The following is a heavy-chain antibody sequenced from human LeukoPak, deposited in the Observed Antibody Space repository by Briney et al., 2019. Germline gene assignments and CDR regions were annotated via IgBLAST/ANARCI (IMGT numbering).Heavy chain of an antibody. D-gene: IGHD5-18*01. CDR2: IRGNGET. J-gene: IGHJ4*02. CDR3: AKDLVRGYSYGSFDY. Sequence: GGSLRLSCAASGLSFSSFAMSWVRQGPARGLEWVSSIRGNGETFYADSVKGRFTISRDNSKNTLYLQMNSLRAEDTAVYYCAKDLVRGYSYGSFDYWGQGTLVTVSS. CDR1: GLSFSSFA. V-gene: IGHV3-23*01.